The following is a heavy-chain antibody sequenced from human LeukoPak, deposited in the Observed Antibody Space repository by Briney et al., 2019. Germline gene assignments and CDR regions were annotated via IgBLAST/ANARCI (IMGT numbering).Heavy chain of an antibody. Sequence: ASVKVSCRASGYTFTSYYMHWVRQAPGQGLEWMGLINPSGGSTSYALKFQGRVTMTRDTSTSTVYMELSSLRSEDTAVYYCARSFHAASSSGYLDYWGQGTLVTVSS. CDR1: GYTFTSYY. D-gene: IGHD3-22*01. J-gene: IGHJ4*02. CDR2: INPSGGST. V-gene: IGHV1-46*01. CDR3: ARSFHAASSSGYLDY.